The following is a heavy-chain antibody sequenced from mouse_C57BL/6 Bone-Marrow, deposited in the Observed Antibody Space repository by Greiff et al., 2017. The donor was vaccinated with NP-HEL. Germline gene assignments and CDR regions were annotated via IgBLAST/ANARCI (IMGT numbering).Heavy chain of an antibody. Sequence: QVQLQQSGPELVEPGASVKISCKASGYAFSSSWMNWVKQRPGKGLEWIGRIYPGDGDTNYNGKFKGKATLTADKSSSTAYVQLSRLTSDDSAVYFCARSPYCSSFYWYFDVWGTGTTVTVSS. V-gene: IGHV1-82*01. J-gene: IGHJ1*03. D-gene: IGHD1-1*01. CDR2: IYPGDGDT. CDR3: ARSPYCSSFYWYFDV. CDR1: GYAFSSSW.